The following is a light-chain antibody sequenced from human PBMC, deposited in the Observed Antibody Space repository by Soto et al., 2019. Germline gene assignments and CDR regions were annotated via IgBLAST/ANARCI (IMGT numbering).Light chain of an antibody. CDR3: NSYTSRSTYV. CDR2: EVA. V-gene: IGLV2-14*01. J-gene: IGLJ1*01. Sequence: QSALTQPASVSASPGQSITISCTGTSSDLGGYKYVSWYQQLPGKAPKLILYEVANRPSGVSNRFSGSKSGNTASLTISGLQAEDEADYYCNSYTSRSTYVFGTGTKVTVL. CDR1: SSDLGGYKY.